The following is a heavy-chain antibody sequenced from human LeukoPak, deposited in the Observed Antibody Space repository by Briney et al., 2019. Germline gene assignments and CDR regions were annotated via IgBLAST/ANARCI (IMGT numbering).Heavy chain of an antibody. CDR3: AAASPYCSGDYCRLRFDY. CDR2: INEDGSER. CDR1: GFTFSNYW. Sequence: GGPPRLSCAASGFTFSNYWMNWVRQAPGEGGEWVATINEDGSERYYMDSMKGRFTISRDNGDNSLYLQMNSLRAEDTAVYYCAAASPYCSGDYCRLRFDYWGQGTLVTVSS. D-gene: IGHD3-22*01. V-gene: IGHV3-7*03. J-gene: IGHJ4*02.